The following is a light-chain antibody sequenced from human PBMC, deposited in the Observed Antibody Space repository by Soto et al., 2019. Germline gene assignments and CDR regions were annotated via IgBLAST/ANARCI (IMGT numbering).Light chain of an antibody. CDR3: QKCGIAPFT. Sequence: DIQMTQSPSSLSASVGDRVTITCRASQDISHYLAWYQQKPGKVPKILIYAASTLQSGVPSRFSGSGSGTDFTLTISSLQPEDVATYYCQKCGIAPFTFGGGTKVELK. V-gene: IGKV1-27*01. CDR2: AAS. J-gene: IGKJ4*01. CDR1: QDISHY.